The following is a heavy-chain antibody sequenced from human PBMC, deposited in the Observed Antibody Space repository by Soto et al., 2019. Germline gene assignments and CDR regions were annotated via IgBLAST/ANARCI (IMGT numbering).Heavy chain of an antibody. D-gene: IGHD3-16*01. V-gene: IGHV3-23*01. CDR1: GFTFSNYA. J-gene: IGHJ4*02. Sequence: EVQLLDSGGGLVQPGGSLRLSCAASGFTFSNYAMTWVRQGPGKGLEWVSGISGSGGRSYYADSVKGRFTISRDTSKSTLYLQRNSRSAEDTAVYYCAKAYFVWSSEQPYYFDYWGQGTLVTVSS. CDR2: ISGSGGRS. CDR3: AKAYFVWSSEQPYYFDY.